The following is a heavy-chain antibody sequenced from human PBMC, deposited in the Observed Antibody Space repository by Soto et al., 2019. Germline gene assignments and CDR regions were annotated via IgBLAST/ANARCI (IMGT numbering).Heavy chain of an antibody. V-gene: IGHV1-69*01. J-gene: IGHJ6*02. D-gene: IGHD3-10*01. CDR3: ARGSYDSYGGFFGMVV. CDR1: GGSFMSQA. CDR2: IIPFSGTV. Sequence: QVQLVQSGAEVKKPGSSVKVSCKASGGSFMSQAISWVRQAPGQGPEWMGGIIPFSGTVTYTERFQGRLTLTEDEPTKTSYMEFSSLRSEDTAVYYCARGSYDSYGGFFGMVVLGQGTTVTVS.